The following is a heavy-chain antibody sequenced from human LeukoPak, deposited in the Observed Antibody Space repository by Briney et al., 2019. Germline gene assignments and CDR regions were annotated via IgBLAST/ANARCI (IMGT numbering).Heavy chain of an antibody. J-gene: IGHJ4*02. V-gene: IGHV3-23*01. CDR2: ISASGGST. CDR3: AKDYGDYDFWSGPYYFDY. D-gene: IGHD3-3*01. Sequence: GGSLRLSCAASGFTFSSYAVSWVRQAPGKGLEWLSGISASGGSTYYADSVKGRFTISRDNSKNTLYLQMNSPRADDTAVYYCAKDYGDYDFWSGPYYFDYWGQGALVTVSS. CDR1: GFTFSSYA.